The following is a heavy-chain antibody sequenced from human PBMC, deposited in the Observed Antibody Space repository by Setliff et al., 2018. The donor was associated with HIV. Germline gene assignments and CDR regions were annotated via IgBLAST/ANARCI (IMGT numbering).Heavy chain of an antibody. CDR1: GYSISSDYW. Sequence: PSETLSLTCTVFGYSISSDYWWGWIRQPPGKGLEWIGSIYHSGNTYYNPSLKSRVIISVDMSKNQFSLKLTSVTAADTAHYFCVVYFIGNGGRGLWGQGTQVTVSS. CDR2: IYHSGNT. V-gene: IGHV4-38-2*02. J-gene: IGHJ4*02. CDR3: VVYFIGNGGRGL. D-gene: IGHD2-15*01.